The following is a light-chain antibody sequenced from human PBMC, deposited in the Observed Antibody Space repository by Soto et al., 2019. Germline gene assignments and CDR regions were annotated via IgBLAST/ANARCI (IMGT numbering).Light chain of an antibody. CDR3: QQYVSSPLT. J-gene: IGKJ4*01. V-gene: IGKV3-20*01. CDR1: QSVGPY. CDR2: GAS. Sequence: EIVLTQSPGTLSLSPGGRASLSCRASQSVGPYLAWYQQKPGQAPRLLIYGASSRATGIPDRFSGSGSGTDFTLTISRLEPEDFAVYYCQQYVSSPLTFGGGTKVDIK.